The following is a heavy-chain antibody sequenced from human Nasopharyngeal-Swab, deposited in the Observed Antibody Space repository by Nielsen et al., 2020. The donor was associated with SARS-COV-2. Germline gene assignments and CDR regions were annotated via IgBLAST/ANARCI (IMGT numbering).Heavy chain of an antibody. J-gene: IGHJ6*02. CDR2: VYYSGST. V-gene: IGHV4-39*07. Sequence: SGTLSLTCSVSGASISSTRYYWDWIRQPPGKGLEWIGSVYYSGSTYYSPSLKSRVSISADTSKNQFSLKLNSVTAADTAVYYCARDSADYQYYGMDVWGRGTAVTVSS. CDR1: GASISSTRYY. CDR3: ARDSADYQYYGMDV.